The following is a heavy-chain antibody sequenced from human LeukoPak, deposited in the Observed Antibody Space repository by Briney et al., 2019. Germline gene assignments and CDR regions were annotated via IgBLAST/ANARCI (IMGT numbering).Heavy chain of an antibody. V-gene: IGHV4-59*01. Sequence: PSETLSLTCTASGGSFSSYYWSWVRRPPGKGLEWMGYIYYSGSTNYNPSLKSRVTISVDTSKNQCSLKLSSVTAADTAVYYCARVWSSGWGPWGQGTLVTVSS. CDR3: ARVWSSGWGP. CDR2: IYYSGST. CDR1: GGSFSSYY. J-gene: IGHJ5*02. D-gene: IGHD6-19*01.